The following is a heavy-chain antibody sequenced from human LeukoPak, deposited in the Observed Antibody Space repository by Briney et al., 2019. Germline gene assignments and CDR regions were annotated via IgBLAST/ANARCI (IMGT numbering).Heavy chain of an antibody. Sequence: QPGGSLRLSCAASGFTFSSYAMGWVRQAPGKGLEWLSAISGSGGSTYYADSVKGRFTISRDNSKNTLYLQMNSLRAEDTAVYYCAKDRRSYDSSGYYPLVVGYWGQGTLVTVSS. CDR3: AKDRRSYDSSGYYPLVVGY. J-gene: IGHJ4*02. CDR2: ISGSGGST. D-gene: IGHD3-22*01. V-gene: IGHV3-23*01. CDR1: GFTFSSYA.